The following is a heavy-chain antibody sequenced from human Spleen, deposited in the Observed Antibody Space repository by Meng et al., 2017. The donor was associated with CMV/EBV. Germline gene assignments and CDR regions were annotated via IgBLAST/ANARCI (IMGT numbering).Heavy chain of an antibody. Sequence: SETLSLTCTVSGGSVSSGSYYWSWIRQPPGKGLEWIGEINHSGSTNYNPSLQSRVTISVDTSKNQFSLKLSSVTAADTAVYYCARNGVLRYFDWSPRSGMDVWGQGTTVTVSS. CDR1: GGSVSSGSYY. D-gene: IGHD3-9*01. V-gene: IGHV4-39*07. J-gene: IGHJ6*02. CDR2: INHSGST. CDR3: ARNGVLRYFDWSPRSGMDV.